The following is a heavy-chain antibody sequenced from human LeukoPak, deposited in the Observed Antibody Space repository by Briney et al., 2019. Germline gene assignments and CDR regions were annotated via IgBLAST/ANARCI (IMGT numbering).Heavy chain of an antibody. Sequence: VASVKVSCKASGYTFTSYYMHWVRQAPGQGLEWMGIINPSGGSTSYAQKFQGGVTMTRDMSTSTVYMELSSLRSEDTAVYYCARDGGPLWFGELLPSYFDYWGQGTLATVSS. D-gene: IGHD3-10*01. CDR2: INPSGGST. CDR1: GYTFTSYY. CDR3: ARDGGPLWFGELLPSYFDY. J-gene: IGHJ4*02. V-gene: IGHV1-46*01.